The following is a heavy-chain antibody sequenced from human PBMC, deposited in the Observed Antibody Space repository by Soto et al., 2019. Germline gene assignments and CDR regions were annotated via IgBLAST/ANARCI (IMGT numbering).Heavy chain of an antibody. J-gene: IGHJ4*02. CDR1: GFTFSSYS. CDR2: ISSSSSYI. CDR3: ARDVAVAGTDFDY. D-gene: IGHD6-19*01. Sequence: PGGSLRLSCSASGFTFSSYSMTWVRQAPGKGLEWVSSISSSSSYIYYADSVKGRFTISRDNAKNSLYLQMNSLRAADTAVYYCARDVAVAGTDFDYWRQGALVTVSS. V-gene: IGHV3-21*01.